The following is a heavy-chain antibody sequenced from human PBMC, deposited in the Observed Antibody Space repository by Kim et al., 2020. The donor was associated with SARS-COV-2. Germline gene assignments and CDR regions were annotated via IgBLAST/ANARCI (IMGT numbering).Heavy chain of an antibody. J-gene: IGHJ6*02. D-gene: IGHD6-19*01. Sequence: IANYAQKFQGGVTITADKSTSTAYMELSSLRSEDTAVYYCARDPTDSGDVWGQGTTVTVSS. V-gene: IGHV1-69*04. CDR2: IA. CDR3: ARDPTDSGDV.